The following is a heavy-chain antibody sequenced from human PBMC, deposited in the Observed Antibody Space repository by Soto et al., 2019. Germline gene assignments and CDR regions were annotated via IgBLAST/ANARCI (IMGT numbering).Heavy chain of an antibody. CDR2: IFWDDDK. CDR1: GFSLSTSGVG. CDR3: THHGYYSYGMDV. V-gene: IGHV2-5*02. Sequence: QITLKESGPTLVRPTQTLTLTCTFSGFSLSTSGVGVGWIRQSPGKALEWLALIFWDDDKRYSPSLKSRLSITKGTSKNQVVLTMTKMDPVDAGTYYCTHHGYYSYGMDVWGQGPTVTVSS. J-gene: IGHJ6*02.